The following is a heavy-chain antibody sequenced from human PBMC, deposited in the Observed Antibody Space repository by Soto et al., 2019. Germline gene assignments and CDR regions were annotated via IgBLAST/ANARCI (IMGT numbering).Heavy chain of an antibody. V-gene: IGHV3-23*01. D-gene: IGHD3-16*02. CDR2: ISGSGGST. CDR3: AKVYDYVWGSYRPPFAMGV. J-gene: IGHJ6*02. Sequence: HPGGSLRLSCAASGFTFSSYAMSWVRQAPGKGLEWVSAISGSGGSTYYADSVEGRFTISRDNSKNTLYLQMNSLRAEDTAVYYCAKVYDYVWGSYRPPFAMGVWGQGTTVTVSS. CDR1: GFTFSSYA.